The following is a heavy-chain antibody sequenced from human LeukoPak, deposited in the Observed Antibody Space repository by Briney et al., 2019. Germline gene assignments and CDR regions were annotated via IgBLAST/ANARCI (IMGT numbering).Heavy chain of an antibody. Sequence: GGSLRLSCAASGFTFSTYAMTWVRQAPGKGLEWVSAITGSGASTYYADSVKGRFTISRDNSKNTLYLQMNSLRGEDTAVYNCAKLSGYSYGYGHHLDFWGQGSLVTVSS. CDR3: AKLSGYSYGYGHHLDF. V-gene: IGHV3-23*01. D-gene: IGHD5-18*01. CDR1: GFTFSTYA. J-gene: IGHJ4*02. CDR2: ITGSGAST.